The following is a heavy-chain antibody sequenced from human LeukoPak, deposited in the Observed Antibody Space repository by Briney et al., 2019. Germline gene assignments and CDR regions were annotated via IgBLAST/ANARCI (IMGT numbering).Heavy chain of an antibody. J-gene: IGHJ4*02. CDR3: VKAFYGDYGFGYFDY. D-gene: IGHD4-17*01. Sequence: GGSLRLSCSASGFTFSSYAMHWVRQAPGKGLEYVSAISGNGGSTYYADSVKGRFTISRDNSKNTLYLQMSSLRAEDTAVYYCVKAFYGDYGFGYFDYWGQGTLVTVSS. V-gene: IGHV3-64D*06. CDR2: ISGNGGST. CDR1: GFTFSSYA.